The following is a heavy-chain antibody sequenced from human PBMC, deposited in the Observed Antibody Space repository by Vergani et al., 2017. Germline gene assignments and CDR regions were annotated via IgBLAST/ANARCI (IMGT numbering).Heavy chain of an antibody. Sequence: EVQLVESGGGLVQPGRSLRLSCAASGFTFDDYAMHWVRQAPGKGLEWVSGISWNSGSIGYADSVKGRFTISRDNAKNSLYLQMNSLRAEDTAVYYCARVPGYSYGYYYYYYMDVWGKGTTVTGSS. CDR1: GFTFDDYA. CDR2: ISWNSGSI. CDR3: ARVPGYSYGYYYYYYMDV. D-gene: IGHD5-18*01. V-gene: IGHV3-9*01. J-gene: IGHJ6*03.